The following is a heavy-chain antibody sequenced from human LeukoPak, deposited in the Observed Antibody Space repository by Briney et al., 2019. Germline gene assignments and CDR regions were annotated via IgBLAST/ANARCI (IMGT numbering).Heavy chain of an antibody. Sequence: GGSLRLSCAASGFTFSSYAMSWVRPAPGKGLEWVSSFSASGGSTYYAESVKGRFTISRDNSKNTLYLQMNSLRAEDTAVYYCAKFPTTSSRGYFDYWGQGALVTVSS. J-gene: IGHJ4*02. CDR1: GFTFSSYA. V-gene: IGHV3-23*01. CDR3: AKFPTTSSRGYFDY. D-gene: IGHD1-26*01. CDR2: FSASGGST.